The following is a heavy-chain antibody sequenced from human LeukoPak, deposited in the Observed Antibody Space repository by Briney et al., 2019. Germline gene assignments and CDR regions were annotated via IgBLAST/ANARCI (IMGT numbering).Heavy chain of an antibody. J-gene: IGHJ6*02. V-gene: IGHV3-53*04. CDR1: GLTVRSNY. CDR2: IYAGVST. D-gene: IGHD3-10*01. CDR3: ATAGSSELLWDYAMDV. Sequence: PGGSLRLSCAPPGLTVRSNYMSWVPQAPGKGLEWVSLIYAGVSTYYADAVKGRFTISRHNSKNTLHLQMNSLRVEDTAVYYCATAGSSELLWDYAMDVWGQGPTVTVP.